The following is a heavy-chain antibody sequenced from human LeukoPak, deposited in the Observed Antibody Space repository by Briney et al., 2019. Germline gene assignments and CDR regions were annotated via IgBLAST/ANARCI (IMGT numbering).Heavy chain of an antibody. CDR2: ISSISYI. CDR3: AGDPYYYDSSGYYNY. CDR1: GFTFSSYS. J-gene: IGHJ4*02. D-gene: IGHD3-22*01. V-gene: IGHV3-21*01. Sequence: GGSLRLSCAASGFTFSSYSMNWVRQAPGKGLEWVSSISSISYIYYADSVKGRFTISRDNAKNSLFLQMNSLRAEDTAVYYCAGDPYYYDSSGYYNYWGQGTLVTVSS.